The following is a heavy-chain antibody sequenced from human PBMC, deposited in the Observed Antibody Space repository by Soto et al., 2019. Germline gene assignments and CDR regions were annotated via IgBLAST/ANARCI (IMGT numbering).Heavy chain of an antibody. CDR1: GFTFSSYP. CDR2: ISGSDDST. V-gene: IGHV3-23*01. D-gene: IGHD6-25*01. J-gene: IGHJ4*02. Sequence: EVQLLESGGGLVQPGESLRLSCAASGFTFSSYPMSWVRQAPGKGLEWVSVISGSDDSTYYADSVKGRFTISRDKSKNTLYLQLSSLRAEDTAVYYCAKRSSGTGFDYWGQGTLVTVSS. CDR3: AKRSSGTGFDY.